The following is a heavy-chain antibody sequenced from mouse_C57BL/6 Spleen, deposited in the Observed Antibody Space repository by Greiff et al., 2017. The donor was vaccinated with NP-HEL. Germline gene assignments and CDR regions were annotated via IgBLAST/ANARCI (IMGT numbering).Heavy chain of an antibody. CDR1: GFTFSDYY. CDR3: ARKRDWYFDV. Sequence: EVMLVESEGGLVQPGRSMKLSCTASGFTFSDYYMAWVRLVPEKGLEWVANINYDGSSTYYLDSLKSRFIISRDNAKNILYLQMSSLKSEDTATYYCARKRDWYFDVWGTGTTVTVSS. V-gene: IGHV5-16*01. CDR2: INYDGSST. J-gene: IGHJ1*03.